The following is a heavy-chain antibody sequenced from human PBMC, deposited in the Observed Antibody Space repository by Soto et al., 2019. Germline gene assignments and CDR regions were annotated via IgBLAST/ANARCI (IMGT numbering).Heavy chain of an antibody. CDR3: ARDRLTMVRGPYYYMDV. CDR2: IWYDGSNK. D-gene: IGHD3-10*01. V-gene: IGHV3-33*01. J-gene: IGHJ6*03. CDR1: GFNFSTKG. Sequence: QVQLVESGGGVVQPGRSLRLSCAASGFNFSTKGMHWVRQAPGKGLEWVAVIWYDGSNKYEADSVKGRFTISRDNSKNTLYLQMNSLRAEDTAVYYCARDRLTMVRGPYYYMDVWGKGTTVTVSS.